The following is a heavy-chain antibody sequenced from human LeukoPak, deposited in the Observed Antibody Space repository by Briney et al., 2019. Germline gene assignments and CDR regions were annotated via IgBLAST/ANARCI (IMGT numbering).Heavy chain of an antibody. CDR1: GFTFGSYA. V-gene: IGHV3-23*01. CDR3: AKTTTGYSSGRYPAWPINY. D-gene: IGHD6-25*01. J-gene: IGHJ4*02. Sequence: GGSLRLSCAASGFTFGSYAMYWVRQAPGKGLEWVSGIFGSGGSAHYADSVRGRFTISRDNSKNTVYLQMDSLRAEDTAIYYCAKTTTGYSSGRYPAWPINYWGQGTLVTVSS. CDR2: IFGSGGSA.